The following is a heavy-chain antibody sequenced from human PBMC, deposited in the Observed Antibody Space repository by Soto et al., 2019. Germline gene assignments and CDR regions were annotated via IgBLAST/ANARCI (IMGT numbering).Heavy chain of an antibody. D-gene: IGHD5-18*01. J-gene: IGHJ4*02. Sequence: SETLSLTCTVSGGSISSGDYYWSWIXQPPGKGLEWIGYIYYSGSTYYNPSLKSRVTISVDTSKNQFSLKLSSVTAADTAVYYCASTVDTAMVIGHYFDYWGQGTLVTVSS. CDR1: GGSISSGDYY. CDR3: ASTVDTAMVIGHYFDY. V-gene: IGHV4-30-4*01. CDR2: IYYSGST.